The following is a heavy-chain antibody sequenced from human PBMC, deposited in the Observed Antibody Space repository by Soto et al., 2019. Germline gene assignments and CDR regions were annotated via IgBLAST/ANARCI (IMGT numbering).Heavy chain of an antibody. Sequence: QVQLQESGPGLVKPSQTLSLTCTVSGGSISSGGYYWSWIRQHPGKGLEWIGYIYYSGSTYYNPSLKGRVTISVDTSKNQFSLKLSSVTAADTAVYYWARLWVLEWLLSFGWFDPWGQGTLVTVSS. CDR3: ARLWVLEWLLSFGWFDP. J-gene: IGHJ5*02. D-gene: IGHD3-3*01. CDR1: GGSISSGGYY. V-gene: IGHV4-31*03. CDR2: IYYSGST.